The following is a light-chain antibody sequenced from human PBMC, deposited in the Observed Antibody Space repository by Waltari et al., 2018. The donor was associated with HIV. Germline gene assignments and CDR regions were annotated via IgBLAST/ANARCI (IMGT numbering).Light chain of an antibody. Sequence: QSALTQPASVSGSPGQSITISCTGARSDVGDYNFFAWYKQHPDNAPKLIIYDGNARPSGVSIRFSGSKSGNTASLTISGLQAEDEADYYCCSYSLTHTLVFGSGTKVTVL. CDR1: RSDVGDYNF. J-gene: IGLJ1*01. CDR3: CSYSLTHTLV. CDR2: DGN. V-gene: IGLV2-14*03.